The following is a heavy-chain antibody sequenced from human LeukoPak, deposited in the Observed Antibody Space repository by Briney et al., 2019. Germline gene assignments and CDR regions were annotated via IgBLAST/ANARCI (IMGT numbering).Heavy chain of an antibody. V-gene: IGHV3-48*02. CDR3: ARESDDYSNYAFIDY. Sequence: GGSLRLSCAASGFTFSSYSMNWVRQAPGKGLEWVSYISSSSTIYYSDSVKGRFTISRDNAKNSLYLQMNSLRDEDTAVYYCARESDDYSNYAFIDYWGQGTLVTVSS. J-gene: IGHJ4*02. CDR1: GFTFSSYS. CDR2: ISSSSTI. D-gene: IGHD4-11*01.